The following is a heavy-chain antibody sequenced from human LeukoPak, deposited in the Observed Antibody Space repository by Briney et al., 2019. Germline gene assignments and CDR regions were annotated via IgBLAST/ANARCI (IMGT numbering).Heavy chain of an antibody. CDR2: IKSKTDGGTT. CDR1: GFTFSNAW. Sequence: GGSLRLSCAASGFTFSNAWMSWVRQAPGKGLEWVGRIKSKTDGGTTDYAAPVKGRFTISRDDSKNTLYLQMNSLKTEDTAVYYCTTDFPSYDILTGYEDAFDIWGQGTMVTVSS. D-gene: IGHD3-9*01. J-gene: IGHJ3*02. CDR3: TTDFPSYDILTGYEDAFDI. V-gene: IGHV3-15*01.